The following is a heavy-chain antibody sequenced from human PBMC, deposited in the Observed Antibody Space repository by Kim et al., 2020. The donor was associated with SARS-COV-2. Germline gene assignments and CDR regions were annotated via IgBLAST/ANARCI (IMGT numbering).Heavy chain of an antibody. CDR3: GRGDGDYGVRYFQH. Sequence: GGSLRLSCAASGFTFSGYDMHWVRQATGKGLEWVSAIGTAGDTYYPGSVKGRFTISRENAKNSLNLQMNSLRAGDTAADYCGRGDGDYGVRYFQHWGQGTLVTVS. CDR1: GFTFSGYD. CDR2: IGTAGDT. J-gene: IGHJ1*01. D-gene: IGHD4-17*01. V-gene: IGHV3-13*01.